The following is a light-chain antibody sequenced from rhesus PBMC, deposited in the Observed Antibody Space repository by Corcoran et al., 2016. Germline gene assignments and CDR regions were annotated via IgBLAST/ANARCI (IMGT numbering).Light chain of an antibody. Sequence: QIILTQSPATLSLSPGERATLSCRASQSVSTYLAWYQQKPGQAPRRLIFGASGRATGIPSRFTGDGSGTDFPLTITSLEPEDVGVDYCYQHSSGYSFGQGTKVEIK. V-gene: IGKV3-10*01. CDR3: YQHSSGYS. CDR1: QSVSTY. CDR2: GAS. J-gene: IGKJ2*01.